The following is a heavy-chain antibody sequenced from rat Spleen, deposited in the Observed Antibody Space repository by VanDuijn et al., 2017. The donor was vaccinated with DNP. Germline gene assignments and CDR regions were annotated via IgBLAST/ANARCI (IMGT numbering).Heavy chain of an antibody. CDR3: ARHPQTTGIPDY. D-gene: IGHD1-7*01. Sequence: EVQLVESGGGLVRPGRSLKLSCAASGFTFSNYHMAWVRQAPTKGLEWVASISSDVTNTYYGNSVKGRFSISRDNAKNTQYLQMDSLRSEDTATYYCARHPQTTGIPDYWGQGVMVTVSS. CDR2: ISSDVTNT. V-gene: IGHV5S13*01. J-gene: IGHJ2*01. CDR1: GFTFSNYH.